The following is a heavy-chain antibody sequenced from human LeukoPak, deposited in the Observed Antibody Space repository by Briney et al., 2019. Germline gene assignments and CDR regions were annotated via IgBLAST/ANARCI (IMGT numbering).Heavy chain of an antibody. Sequence: PGGSLRLSCAVSGFSVSNNYMNWVRQAPGKGLEWVSVMYSGGSTYYAESVKGRFTISRDNSKNTLFLQKNSLRAEDTAVYYCARDSGDGDYTPDMDVWGKGTTVTVSS. D-gene: IGHD2-21*02. J-gene: IGHJ6*03. CDR1: GFSVSNNY. V-gene: IGHV3-53*01. CDR3: ARDSGDGDYTPDMDV. CDR2: MYSGGST.